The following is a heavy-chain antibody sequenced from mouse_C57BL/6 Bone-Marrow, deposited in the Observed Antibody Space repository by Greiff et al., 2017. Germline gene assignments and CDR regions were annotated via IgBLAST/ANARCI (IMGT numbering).Heavy chain of an antibody. CDR1: GFSFNTYA. CDR2: IRSKSNNYAT. CDR3: VRADYYAMDY. V-gene: IGHV10-1*01. J-gene: IGHJ4*01. Sequence: EVQRVESGGGLVQPKGSLKLPCAASGFSFNTYAMNWVRQAPGKGLEWVARIRSKSNNYATYYADSVKDRFTISRDDSESMLYLQMNNLKTEDTAMYYCVRADYYAMDYWGQGTSVTVSS.